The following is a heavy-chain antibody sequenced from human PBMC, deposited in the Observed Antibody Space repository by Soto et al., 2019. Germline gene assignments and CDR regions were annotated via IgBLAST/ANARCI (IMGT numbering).Heavy chain of an antibody. CDR2: INPGGGNT. D-gene: IGHD3-3*01. CDR1: GYTFASYY. V-gene: IGHV1-46*01. CDR3: ARDAVWSRPDYFDY. J-gene: IGHJ4*02. Sequence: QVQLVQSGAEVKKPGASVKVSCKASGYTFASYYIHWLRQAPGQGLEWMGIINPGGGNTNYAQKFQGRVTMTRDTSTSTVSKELSSLRSEDTAVYYCARDAVWSRPDYFDYWGQGTLVTVSS.